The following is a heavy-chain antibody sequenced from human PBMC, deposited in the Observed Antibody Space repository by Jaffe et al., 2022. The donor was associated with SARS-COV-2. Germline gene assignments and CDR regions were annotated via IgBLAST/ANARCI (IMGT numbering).Heavy chain of an antibody. Sequence: QAQLLESGGRVVRPGGSLRLSCAVSGFSFNDYALHWVRQAPGKGPEWVAVISYDGKNKFYADFLRGRFSISRDTSKTTLYLQLDNVTTADTAVYYCARQKGVYHGPGNYFLHGFDLWGQGTMVTVSS. D-gene: IGHD3-10*01. CDR3: ARQKGVYHGPGNYFLHGFDL. V-gene: IGHV3-30*04. CDR1: GFSFNDYA. J-gene: IGHJ3*01. CDR2: ISYDGKNK.